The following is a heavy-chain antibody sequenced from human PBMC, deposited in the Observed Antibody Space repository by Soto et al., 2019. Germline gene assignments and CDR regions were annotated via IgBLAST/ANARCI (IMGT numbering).Heavy chain of an antibody. CDR3: AGRYCTGGSCYRP. V-gene: IGHV4-34*01. Sequence: EGPVLTCAISWGSLSGYYRRWLRQPPGKGLEWIGEINHDGITNYNPSLKSRVTISLDTSKNQFSLKLTSVTAADTAVYYCAGRYCTGGSCYRPWGQGTLVTVSS. CDR2: INHDGIT. J-gene: IGHJ4*02. CDR1: WGSLSGYY. D-gene: IGHD2-15*01.